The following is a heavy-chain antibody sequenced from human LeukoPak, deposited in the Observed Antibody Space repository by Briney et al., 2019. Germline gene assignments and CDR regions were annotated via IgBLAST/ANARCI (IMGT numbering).Heavy chain of an antibody. CDR1: GGSISSGYY. CDR2: IYHSGST. CDR3: ARVRVSRGYSGYGKIQLWSMLDY. J-gene: IGHJ4*02. D-gene: IGHD5-12*01. Sequence: PSETLSLTCTVSGGSISSGYYWGWIRQPPGKGLEWIGSIYHSGSTYYNPSLKSRVTISVDTSKNQFSLKLGSVTAADTAVYYCARVRVSRGYSGYGKIQLWSMLDYWGQGTLVTVSS. V-gene: IGHV4-38-2*02.